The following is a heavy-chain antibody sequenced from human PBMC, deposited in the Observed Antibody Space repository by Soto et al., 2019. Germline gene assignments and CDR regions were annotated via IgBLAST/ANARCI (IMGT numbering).Heavy chain of an antibody. J-gene: IGHJ3*02. CDR3: AIDRIVEVPAARHGGDAFDI. CDR1: GGTFSSYT. V-gene: IGHV1-69*04. D-gene: IGHD2-2*01. CDR2: IIPILGIA. Sequence: AASVKVSCKASGGTFSSYTISWVRQAPGQGLEWMGRIIPILGIANYAQKFQGRVTITADKSTSTAYMELSSLRSEDTAVYYCAIDRIVEVPAARHGGDAFDIWGQGTMVTVSS.